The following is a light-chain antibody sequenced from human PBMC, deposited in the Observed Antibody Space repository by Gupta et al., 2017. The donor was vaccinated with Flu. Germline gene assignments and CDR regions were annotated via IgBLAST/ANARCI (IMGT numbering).Light chain of an antibody. CDR2: GAS. J-gene: IGKJ1*01. CDR3: QRENNWLQT. CDR1: QSVSSN. V-gene: IGKV3-15*01. Sequence: DIVMTQSPATLSVSPGERATLACRASQSVSSNLAWYQQNAGQAPRLLIYGASTTATGMPARFSGSASGTEFTLTISILHSEDFAVYYCQRENNWLQTFGQGTKLEIK.